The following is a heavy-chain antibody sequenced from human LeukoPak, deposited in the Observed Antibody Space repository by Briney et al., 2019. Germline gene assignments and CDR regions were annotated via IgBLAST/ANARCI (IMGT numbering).Heavy chain of an antibody. Sequence: SETLSLTCAVYGGSFSGYYWSWIRQPPGKGLEWIGEINHSGSTNYNPSLKSRVTISVDTSKNQFSLKLSSVTAADTAVYYCARKPGYCSSTSCYKDYWGQGTLVTVSS. V-gene: IGHV4-34*01. J-gene: IGHJ4*02. CDR2: INHSGST. CDR1: GGSFSGYY. D-gene: IGHD2-2*02. CDR3: ARKPGYCSSTSCYKDY.